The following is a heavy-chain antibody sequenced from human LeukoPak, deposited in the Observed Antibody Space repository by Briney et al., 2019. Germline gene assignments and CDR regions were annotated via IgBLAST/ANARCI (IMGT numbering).Heavy chain of an antibody. Sequence: GGSLRLSCAASGFTFSTYVMSWVRQAPGKGLEWVSAISGSGGSTYYADSVKGRFTISRDNSKNTLYLQMNSLRAEDTAVYYCAKEGGGSYYYFDYWGQGTLVTVSS. D-gene: IGHD1-26*01. CDR1: GFTFSTYV. CDR3: AKEGGGSYYYFDY. V-gene: IGHV3-23*01. J-gene: IGHJ4*02. CDR2: ISGSGGST.